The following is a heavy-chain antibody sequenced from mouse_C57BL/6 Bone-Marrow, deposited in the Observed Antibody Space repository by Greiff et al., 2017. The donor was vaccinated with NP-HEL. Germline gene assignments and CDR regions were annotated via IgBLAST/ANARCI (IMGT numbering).Heavy chain of an antibody. D-gene: IGHD1-1*01. CDR1: GFTFSDYG. V-gene: IGHV5-17*01. CDR2: ISSGSSTI. J-gene: IGHJ4*01. Sequence: EVKLLESGGGLVKPGGSLKLSCAASGFTFSDYGMHWVRQAPEKGLEWVAYISSGSSTIYYVDTVKGRFTISRDNAKNTLFLQMTSLRSEDTAMYYCASSYYCGSMDYWGQGTSVTVSS. CDR3: ASSYYCGSMDY.